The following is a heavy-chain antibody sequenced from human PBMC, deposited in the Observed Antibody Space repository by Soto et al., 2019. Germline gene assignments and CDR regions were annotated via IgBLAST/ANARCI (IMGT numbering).Heavy chain of an antibody. Sequence: GGSLRLSCAASGFTFSSYAMHWVRQAPGKGLEWVAVISYDGSNKYYADSVKGRFTISRDNSKNTLYLQMNSLRAEDTAVYYCASGEEYGDYEPSSLFDPWGQGTRVTVSS. J-gene: IGHJ5*02. CDR2: ISYDGSNK. CDR1: GFTFSSYA. D-gene: IGHD4-17*01. CDR3: ASGEEYGDYEPSSLFDP. V-gene: IGHV3-30-3*01.